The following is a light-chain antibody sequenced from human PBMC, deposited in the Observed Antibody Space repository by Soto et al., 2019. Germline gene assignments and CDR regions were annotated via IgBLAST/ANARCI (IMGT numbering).Light chain of an antibody. J-gene: IGLJ3*02. CDR2: EVS. CDR3: SSFTSGSTPGV. V-gene: IGLV2-14*01. CDR1: SRDVGGYNL. Sequence: QTITISRTGTSRDVGGYNLVSWYQHHPGKAPKHMMYEVSDRPSGVSTRFSGSMSGNTASLTISGLQAEDEADYYCSSFTSGSTPGVFGGGTKVTVL.